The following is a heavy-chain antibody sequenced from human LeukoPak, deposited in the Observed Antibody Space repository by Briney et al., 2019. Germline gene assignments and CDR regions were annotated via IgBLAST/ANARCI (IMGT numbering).Heavy chain of an antibody. CDR3: ARILEGYHYYMDV. CDR1: GVTFSDYY. CDR2: IGTGATIT. Sequence: RGSLRLSCAASGVTFSDYYMSWIRQAPGKGLQWVSYIGTGATITYYADSVKGRFTISRDNAKNSLYLQMNSLRVEDTAVYYCARILEGYHYYMDVWGKGTTVTVSS. J-gene: IGHJ6*03. V-gene: IGHV3-11*04. D-gene: IGHD6-13*01.